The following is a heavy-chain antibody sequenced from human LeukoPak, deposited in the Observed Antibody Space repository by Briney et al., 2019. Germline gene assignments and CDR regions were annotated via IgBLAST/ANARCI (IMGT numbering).Heavy chain of an antibody. CDR3: ARHPWHSSSWYPRRGFDP. Sequence: SETLSLTCTVSGGSISSYYWSWIRQPPGKGLEWIGEVNHSGSTNYNPSLKSRVTISVDTSKNQFSLKLSSVTAADTAVYYCARHPWHSSSWYPRRGFDPWGQGTLVTVSS. D-gene: IGHD6-13*01. CDR1: GGSISSYY. J-gene: IGHJ5*02. CDR2: VNHSGST. V-gene: IGHV4-34*01.